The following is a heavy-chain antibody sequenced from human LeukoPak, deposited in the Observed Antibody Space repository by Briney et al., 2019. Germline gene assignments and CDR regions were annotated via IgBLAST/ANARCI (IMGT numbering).Heavy chain of an antibody. Sequence: ASVQVSCKASGGTFSSYAISWVRQAPGQGLEWMGGIIPIFGTANYAQKFQGRVTITADESTSTAYMELSSLRSEDTAVYYCARAPYDILTGYYRREFDYWGQGTLVTVSS. J-gene: IGHJ4*02. V-gene: IGHV1-69*13. CDR2: IIPIFGTA. CDR1: GGTFSSYA. D-gene: IGHD3-9*01. CDR3: ARAPYDILTGYYRREFDY.